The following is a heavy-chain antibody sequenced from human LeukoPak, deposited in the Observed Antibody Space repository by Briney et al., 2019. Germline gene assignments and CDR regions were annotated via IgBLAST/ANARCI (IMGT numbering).Heavy chain of an antibody. V-gene: IGHV3-30-3*01. CDR2: ISYDGGIK. D-gene: IGHD3-10*01. Sequence: GGSLRLSCAASGFTFSTHSMHWVRQAPGKGLEWVAIISYDGGIKYYANSVKGRFTIARDNSKNTLYLQMNSLRIEDTAVYYCARRVEGRGSYHNYAMDVWGQGATVTVSS. J-gene: IGHJ6*02. CDR3: ARRVEGRGSYHNYAMDV. CDR1: GFTFSTHS.